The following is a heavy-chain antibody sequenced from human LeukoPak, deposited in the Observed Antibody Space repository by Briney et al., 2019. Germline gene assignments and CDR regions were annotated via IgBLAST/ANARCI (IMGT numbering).Heavy chain of an antibody. V-gene: IGHV1-18*01. Sequence: GASVKVSCKASGYTFTSYGISWVRQAPGQGLEWMGWISAYNGNTNYAQKLQGRVTMTTDTSTSTAYMELRSLRSDDTAVYYCARENPFDYYGSGSQEAESLSGLQIKDYYGMDVWGQGTTVTVSS. D-gene: IGHD3-10*01. CDR1: GYTFTSYG. CDR3: ARENPFDYYGSGSQEAESLSGLQIKDYYGMDV. CDR2: ISAYNGNT. J-gene: IGHJ6*02.